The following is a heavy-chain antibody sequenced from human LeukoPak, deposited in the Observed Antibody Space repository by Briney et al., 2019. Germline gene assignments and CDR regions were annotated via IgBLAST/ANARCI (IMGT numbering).Heavy chain of an antibody. D-gene: IGHD3-9*01. Sequence: GGSLRLSCAASGFTFNSYVMSWVRLAPGKGLEWVSVVSGSGGSTYYADSVRGRFTISRDNSKNTLFLQMNSLRAEDTAVYYCAKNYDILTGYWYYGMNVWGQGAAVTVSS. J-gene: IGHJ6*02. CDR2: VSGSGGST. V-gene: IGHV3-23*01. CDR3: AKNYDILTGYWYYGMNV. CDR1: GFTFNSYV.